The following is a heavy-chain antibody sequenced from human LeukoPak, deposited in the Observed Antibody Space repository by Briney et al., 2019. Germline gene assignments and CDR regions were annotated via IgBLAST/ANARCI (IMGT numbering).Heavy chain of an antibody. D-gene: IGHD2/OR15-2a*01. CDR1: GYTFTGYY. CDR2: INPNSGGT. V-gene: IGHV1-2*02. CDR3: ARVGPGDKILPDWYFDL. Sequence: ASVKVSCKASGYTFTGYYMHWVQQAPGQGLEWMGWINPNSGGTNYAQKFQGRVTMTRDTSISTAYMELSRLRSDDTAVYYCARVGPGDKILPDWYFDLWGRGTLVTVSS. J-gene: IGHJ2*01.